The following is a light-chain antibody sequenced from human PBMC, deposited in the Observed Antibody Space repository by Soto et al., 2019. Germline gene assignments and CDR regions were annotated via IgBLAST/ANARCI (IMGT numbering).Light chain of an antibody. CDR3: QVWDTPSDQLYV. CDR1: NIGSKP. Sequence: SYALTPTPSVSVAPGRTAKIHCARPNIGSKPVHWYQQMPGQAPLLVIYDDSDRPSGIPERFPCPNPGNTATLTISRVEAGDEAVYYCQVWDTPSDQLYVFGTGSKVTVL. V-gene: IGLV3-21*02. J-gene: IGLJ1*01. CDR2: DDS.